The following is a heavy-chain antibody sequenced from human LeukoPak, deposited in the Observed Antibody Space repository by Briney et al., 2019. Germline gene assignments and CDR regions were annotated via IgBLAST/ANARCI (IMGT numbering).Heavy chain of an antibody. Sequence: GGSLRLSCAASAFIFSDYPMHWVRQAPGKGLEWVAVISYDGREKYYAASVKGRFTISRDNSKNTLYLQMNSLRAEDTAIYYCARAADPFDFWGQGTLVTVSS. CDR1: AFIFSDYP. V-gene: IGHV3-30*04. CDR2: ISYDGREK. CDR3: ARAADPFDF. J-gene: IGHJ4*02. D-gene: IGHD6-19*01.